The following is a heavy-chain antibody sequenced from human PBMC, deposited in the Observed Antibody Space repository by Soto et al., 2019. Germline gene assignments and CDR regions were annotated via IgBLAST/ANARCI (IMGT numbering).Heavy chain of an antibody. CDR2: LSGGGGST. CDR3: ARDLYGMDV. CDR1: GLSVSSYA. Sequence: GGSLRLSCAASGLSVSSYAMTWVRQAPGKGLEWVSALSGGGGSTYYADSVKGRFTISRDNSRNTLYLQMSTLRAEDTAIYYCARDLYGMDVWGQGTTVTVSS. J-gene: IGHJ6*02. V-gene: IGHV3-23*01.